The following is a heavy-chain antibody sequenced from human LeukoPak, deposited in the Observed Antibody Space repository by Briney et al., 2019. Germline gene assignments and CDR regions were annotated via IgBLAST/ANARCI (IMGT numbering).Heavy chain of an antibody. Sequence: SEPLSLTCAVSGGPISRSNWWSWAGHPPGKGLEWIGEIYHSGSANYNPPLKSQVTISVDKSKNQFSLKLSSVTAADTAVYYCARGGRRYDYWGQGTLVTVSS. CDR1: GGPISRSNW. D-gene: IGHD2-15*01. CDR2: IYHSGSA. J-gene: IGHJ4*02. V-gene: IGHV4-4*02. CDR3: ARGGRRYDY.